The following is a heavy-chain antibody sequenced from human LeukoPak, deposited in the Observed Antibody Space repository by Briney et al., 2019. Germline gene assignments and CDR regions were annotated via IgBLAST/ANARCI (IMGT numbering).Heavy chain of an antibody. CDR3: AREGVGQRDYDILTGYHTFYYYYYMDV. CDR2: INPSGGST. Sequence: EASVKVSCKASGYTFTSYYMHWVRQAPGQGLEWMGIINPSGGSTSYAQKFQGRVTMTRDTSTSTVYMELSSLRSEDTAVYYCAREGVGQRDYDILTGYHTFYYYYYMDVWGKGTTVTISS. D-gene: IGHD3-9*01. CDR1: GYTFTSYY. J-gene: IGHJ6*03. V-gene: IGHV1-46*01.